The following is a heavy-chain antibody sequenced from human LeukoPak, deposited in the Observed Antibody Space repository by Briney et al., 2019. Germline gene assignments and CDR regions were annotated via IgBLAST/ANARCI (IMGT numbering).Heavy chain of an antibody. Sequence: PGGSLRLSCAASGFNFANHAMSWVRQTPGKGLEWVLAISGGGDITYYADSVRGRFTISRDNSKDTLFLQMHSLRPGDTAVYYCVREDTPATANYWGQGTLVTISS. D-gene: IGHD2-21*02. CDR1: GFNFANHA. CDR2: ISGGGDIT. J-gene: IGHJ4*02. CDR3: VREDTPATANY. V-gene: IGHV3-23*01.